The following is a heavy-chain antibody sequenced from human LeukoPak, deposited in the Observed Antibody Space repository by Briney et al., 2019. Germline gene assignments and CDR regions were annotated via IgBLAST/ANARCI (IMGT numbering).Heavy chain of an antibody. CDR3: TRDLDRRTYFDY. CDR2: IYYSGST. CDR1: GGFISIYY. Sequence: PSEPLSLICSVSGGFISIYYWSWIRQPPGKGLEWIGYIYYSGSTNYSPSLKSRVTISVDTSKNQFSLKLSSVTAAHTAVYYCTRDLDRRTYFDYWGQGTLVTVSS. D-gene: IGHD2-2*03. V-gene: IGHV4-59*13. J-gene: IGHJ4*02.